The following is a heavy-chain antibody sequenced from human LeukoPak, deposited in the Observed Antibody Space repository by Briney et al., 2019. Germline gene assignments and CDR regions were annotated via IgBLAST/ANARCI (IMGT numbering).Heavy chain of an antibody. J-gene: IGHJ6*03. CDR2: IYYSGST. CDR3: ARQGEAYCGGDCYSYYYYYYMDV. V-gene: IGHV4-39*01. Sequence: PSETLSLTCTVSGGSISSSSYYWGWIRQPPGKGLEWIGSIYYSGSTYYNPSLKSRVTISVGTSKNQFSLKLSSVTAADTAVYYCARQGEAYCGGDCYSYYYYYYMDVWGKGTTVTVSS. CDR1: GGSISSSSYY. D-gene: IGHD2-21*02.